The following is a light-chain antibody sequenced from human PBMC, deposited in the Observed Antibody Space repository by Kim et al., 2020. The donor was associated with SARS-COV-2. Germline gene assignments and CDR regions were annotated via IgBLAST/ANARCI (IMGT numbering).Light chain of an antibody. Sequence: VAMGKIGRITCQRVRPGSYYATWFQQKPGQAPIVVIYGKNNRPSGSPDRFSGSSSGNTASLTITGTQAGDEADYYCNSRDSNDNVVFGGGTQLTVL. CDR1: RPGSYY. V-gene: IGLV3-19*01. J-gene: IGLJ2*01. CDR2: GKN. CDR3: NSRDSNDNVV.